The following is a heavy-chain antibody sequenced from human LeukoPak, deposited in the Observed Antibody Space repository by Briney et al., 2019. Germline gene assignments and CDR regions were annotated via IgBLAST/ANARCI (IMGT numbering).Heavy chain of an antibody. D-gene: IGHD2/OR15-2a*01. V-gene: IGHV3-53*01. Sequence: GGSLRLSRAASGLTDSSSYMSWVRQPPGKTLELVSIIYSDGSTCYAASMNGRFTISRDNSRNTLYLQVNSLRAEDTAMYYCARNILFAFDIWGQGTMVTVSS. CDR1: GLTDSSSY. CDR3: ARNILFAFDI. CDR2: IYSDGST. J-gene: IGHJ3*02.